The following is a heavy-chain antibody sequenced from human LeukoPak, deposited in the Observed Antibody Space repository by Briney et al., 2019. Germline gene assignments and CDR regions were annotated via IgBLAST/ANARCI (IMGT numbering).Heavy chain of an antibody. CDR2: INPNSGNT. Sequence: ASVKVSCKASRFTFTSYDVNWVRQATGQGLEWMGWINPNSGNTGYAQKFQGRVTMTRNTSISTAYMELSSLRSEDTAVYYCARGRLYYYGSGSYKVDPWGQGTLFTVSS. V-gene: IGHV1-8*01. CDR1: RFTFTSYD. CDR3: ARGRLYYYGSGSYKVDP. D-gene: IGHD3-10*01. J-gene: IGHJ5*02.